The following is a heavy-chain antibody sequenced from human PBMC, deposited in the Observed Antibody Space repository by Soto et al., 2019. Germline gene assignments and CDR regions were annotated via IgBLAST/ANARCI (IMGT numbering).Heavy chain of an antibody. CDR1: GFAFRGSA. CDR3: TRDLFSYDYSGILWFDP. Sequence: CMRLSCAACGFAFRGSAMYWFRKASGKGPEWVGRIRSKGHNYATEYAASVKGRFTISRDDSKNTAYLQMNSLQTEDTAVYYCTRDLFSYDYSGILWFDPWGQGTLVTVSS. J-gene: IGHJ5*02. V-gene: IGHV3-73*01. CDR2: IRSKGHNYAT. D-gene: IGHD3-16*01.